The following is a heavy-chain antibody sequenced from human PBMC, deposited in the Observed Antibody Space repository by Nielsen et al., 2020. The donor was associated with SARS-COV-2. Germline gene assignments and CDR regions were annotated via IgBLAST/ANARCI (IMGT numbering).Heavy chain of an antibody. Sequence: GESLKISCAAPGFTFSSYWMSWVRQAPGKGLEWVANIKQDGSEKYYVDSVKGRFTISRDNAKNSLYLQMNSLRAEDTAVYYCAREGYYYDSSGSNYYYYYYGMDVWGQGTTVTVSS. J-gene: IGHJ6*02. CDR3: AREGYYYDSSGSNYYYYYYGMDV. CDR2: IKQDGSEK. V-gene: IGHV3-7*03. D-gene: IGHD3-22*01. CDR1: GFTFSSYW.